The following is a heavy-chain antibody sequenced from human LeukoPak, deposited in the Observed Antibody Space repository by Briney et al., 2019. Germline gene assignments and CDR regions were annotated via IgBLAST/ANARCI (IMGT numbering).Heavy chain of an antibody. CDR1: GGSFSSTTYY. V-gene: IGHV4-39*01. D-gene: IGHD3-22*01. CDR3: ARQYYDSSGYYPWYFDY. Sequence: PSEXLSLTCTVSGGSFSSTTYYWGWVRQPPGKGLEWIGSVYYSGSTYYNQSLKSRVTISVDTSKNQFSLKLTSVTAADTAVYYCARQYYDSSGYYPWYFDYWGQGTLVTVSS. CDR2: VYYSGST. J-gene: IGHJ4*02.